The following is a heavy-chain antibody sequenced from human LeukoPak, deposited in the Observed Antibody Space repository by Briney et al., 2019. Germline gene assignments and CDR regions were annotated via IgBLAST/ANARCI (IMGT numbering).Heavy chain of an antibody. CDR1: GYSISSGYY. Sequence: PSGTPSLTCTVSGYSISSGYYWGWIRQPPGKGLEWIGSIYHSGSTYYNPSLKSRVTISVDTSKNQFSLKLSSVTAADTAVYYCASGLWSGYSGIDYWGQGTLVTVSS. CDR2: IYHSGST. J-gene: IGHJ4*02. CDR3: ASGLWSGYSGIDY. V-gene: IGHV4-38-2*02. D-gene: IGHD3-3*01.